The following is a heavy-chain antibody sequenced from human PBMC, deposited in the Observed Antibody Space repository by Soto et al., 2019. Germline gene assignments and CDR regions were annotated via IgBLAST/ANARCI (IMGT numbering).Heavy chain of an antibody. CDR2: TYYSGST. J-gene: IGHJ4*02. D-gene: IGHD5-18*01. V-gene: IGHV4-30-4*01. Sequence: QVQLQESGPGLVKPSQTLSLTCTVSGGSISSGDYYWSWIRQPPGKGLEWIGYTYYSGSTYYNPSLKRRVTISVDTSTNQFSLKLSAVTAADTAVYYCASNSDGYTFYDYWGQGTLVTVSS. CDR1: GGSISSGDYY. CDR3: ASNSDGYTFYDY.